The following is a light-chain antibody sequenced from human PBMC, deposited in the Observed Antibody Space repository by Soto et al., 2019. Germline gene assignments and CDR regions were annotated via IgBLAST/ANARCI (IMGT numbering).Light chain of an antibody. CDR3: QQYSDSVLT. V-gene: IGKV3-20*01. CDR1: QTLTSNY. CDR2: GAA. Sequence: EIVLTQSPATLSLSPGERATLSCRASQTLTSNYLAWYQQKPGQAPRLPIHGAASRATGIPDRFSGSGSGTDFTLTISRLEPEDFAVYYCQQYSDSVLTFGGGTKVEIK. J-gene: IGKJ4*01.